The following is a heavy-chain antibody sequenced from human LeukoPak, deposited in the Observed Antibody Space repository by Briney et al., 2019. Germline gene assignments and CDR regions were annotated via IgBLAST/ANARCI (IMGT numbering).Heavy chain of an antibody. CDR3: ARFTCSSGWYYYYYGMDV. D-gene: IGHD6-19*01. V-gene: IGHV5-51*01. J-gene: IGHJ6*02. Sequence: GESLKISCKGSGYSFTSYWIGWVRQMPGKGLEWMGIIYPGDSDTRYSPSFQGQVTISADKSISTAYLQWSSLKASDTAMYYCARFTCSSGWYYYYYGMDVWGQGTTVTVSS. CDR1: GYSFTSYW. CDR2: IYPGDSDT.